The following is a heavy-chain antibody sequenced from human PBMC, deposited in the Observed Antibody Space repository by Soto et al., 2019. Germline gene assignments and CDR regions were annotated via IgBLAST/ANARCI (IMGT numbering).Heavy chain of an antibody. CDR2: IYYSGST. CDR1: GGSVSSGSYY. Sequence: SETLSLTCTVSGGSVSSGSYYWSWIRQPPGKGLEWIGYIYYSGSTNYNPSLKSRVTISVDTSKNQFSLKLSSVTAADTAVYYCARGQDSDYGSGTPNWFDPWGQGTLVTVSS. D-gene: IGHD3-10*01. CDR3: ARGQDSDYGSGTPNWFDP. J-gene: IGHJ5*02. V-gene: IGHV4-61*01.